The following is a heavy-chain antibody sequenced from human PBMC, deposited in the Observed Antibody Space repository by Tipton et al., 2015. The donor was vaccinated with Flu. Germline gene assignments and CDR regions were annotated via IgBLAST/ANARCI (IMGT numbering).Heavy chain of an antibody. V-gene: IGHV1-18*01. D-gene: IGHD3-10*01. CDR3: ARDEEVLWFGEEGELDY. Sequence: QLVQSGAEVKKPGASVKVSCKASGYTFTSYGISWVRQAPGQGLEWMGWISAYNGNTNYAQKLQGRVTMTTDTSTSTAYMELRSLRSDDTAVYYCARDEEVLWFGEEGELDYWGQGTLVTVSA. CDR2: ISAYNGNT. CDR1: GYTFTSYG. J-gene: IGHJ4*02.